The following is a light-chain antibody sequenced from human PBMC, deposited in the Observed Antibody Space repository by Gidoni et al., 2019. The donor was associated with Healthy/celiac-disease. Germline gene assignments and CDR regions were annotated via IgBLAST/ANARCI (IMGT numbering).Light chain of an antibody. Sequence: DRQMTQSASSLSASVGDRVTITCRASQRISSYLHWYQQKPGKAPKLLIYAASSLESGVPYRFSGSGSGTDFTLTISSLQPEDFATYYCQQSYSTPSTFGQGTQLEIK. CDR1: QRISSY. V-gene: IGKV1-39*01. CDR3: QQSYSTPST. CDR2: AAS. J-gene: IGKJ5*01.